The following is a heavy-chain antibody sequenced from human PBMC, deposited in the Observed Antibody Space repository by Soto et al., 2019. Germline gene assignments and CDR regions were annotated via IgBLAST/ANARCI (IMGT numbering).Heavy chain of an antibody. Sequence: QVQLLQSGGEVKKPGASVKVSCNSSDHTFTYYGINWVRRAPGQGLEWMGWISGYNGNTKYAQKFQDRVTMSADTSTRTADMEMRSLTSGDTAVYFCAATGCHDFGLDVWGQGTTVTVSS. J-gene: IGHJ6*02. CDR2: ISGYNGNT. CDR1: DHTFTYYG. V-gene: IGHV1-18*01. CDR3: AATGCHDFGLDV.